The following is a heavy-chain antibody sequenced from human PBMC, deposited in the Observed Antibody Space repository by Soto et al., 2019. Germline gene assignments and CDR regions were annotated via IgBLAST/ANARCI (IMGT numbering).Heavy chain of an antibody. Sequence: SETLSLTCAVYGGSFSGYYWSWIRQPPGQGLEWIGEIYYSGSTYYNPSLKSRVTISVDTSKNQFSLKLSSVTAADTAVYYCAGYCTNGVCYTPNWFDPWGQGTLVTVSS. V-gene: IGHV4-34*01. CDR1: GGSFSGYY. D-gene: IGHD2-8*01. CDR3: AGYCTNGVCYTPNWFDP. CDR2: IYYSGST. J-gene: IGHJ5*02.